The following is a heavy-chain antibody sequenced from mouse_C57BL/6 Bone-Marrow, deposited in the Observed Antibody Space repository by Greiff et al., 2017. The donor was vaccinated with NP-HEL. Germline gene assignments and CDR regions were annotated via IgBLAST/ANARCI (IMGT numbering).Heavy chain of an antibody. CDR3: AREKIYYGYAL. CDR1: GYTFTSYG. V-gene: IGHV1-81*01. J-gene: IGHJ4*01. CDR2: IYPRSGNT. Sequence: QVQLQQSGAELARPGASVKLSCKASGYTFTSYGISWVKQRTGQGLEWIGEIYPRSGNTYSNEKFTGKATLTADKSSSTAYMELRSLTSEDSAVYFCAREKIYYGYALWGQGTSVTVTA. D-gene: IGHD2-2*01.